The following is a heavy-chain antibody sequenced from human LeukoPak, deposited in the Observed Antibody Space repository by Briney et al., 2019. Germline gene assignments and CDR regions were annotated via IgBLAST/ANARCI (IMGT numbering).Heavy chain of an antibody. CDR2: ISVYNGNT. Sequence: ASVKVSCKPSGYTFTSYGINWVRQAPGQGLEWMGWISVYNGNTNYAQNVQDRVTMTTDTSTSTAYMELRSLRSDDTAVYYCARDRYGSGSYCRFWGQGTLVTVSS. J-gene: IGHJ4*02. CDR1: GYTFTSYG. CDR3: ARDRYGSGSYCRF. V-gene: IGHV1-18*04. D-gene: IGHD3-10*01.